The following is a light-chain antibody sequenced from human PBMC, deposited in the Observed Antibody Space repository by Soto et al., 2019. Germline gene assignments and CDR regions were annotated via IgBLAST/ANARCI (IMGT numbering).Light chain of an antibody. J-gene: IGKJ2*01. Sequence: DIVLIQSPATLYVSPGESATLTCGARQGVGRALAWYQHVPGQAPRLLIYDSSTRATVVPARFIGSGSGTQFTLTINRLQSEDFAVYYCQQYNNWPPRYTFGQGTRLQI. CDR1: QGVGRA. CDR3: QQYNNWPPRYT. V-gene: IGKV3-15*01. CDR2: DSS.